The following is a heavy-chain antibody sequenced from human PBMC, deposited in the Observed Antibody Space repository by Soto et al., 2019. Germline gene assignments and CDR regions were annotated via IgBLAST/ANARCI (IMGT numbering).Heavy chain of an antibody. CDR1: GGSISSYY. CDR3: ASSNIAATGFYYYGMDV. V-gene: IGHV4-59*01. D-gene: IGHD6-13*01. J-gene: IGHJ6*02. CDR2: IYYSGST. Sequence: QVQLQESGPGLVKPSETLSLTCTVSGGSISSYYWSWIRQPPGKGLELIGYIYYSGSTNYNPSLKRRVTISVDTSKNQFSLKLSSVTAADTAVYYCASSNIAATGFYYYGMDVWGRGTTVTVSS.